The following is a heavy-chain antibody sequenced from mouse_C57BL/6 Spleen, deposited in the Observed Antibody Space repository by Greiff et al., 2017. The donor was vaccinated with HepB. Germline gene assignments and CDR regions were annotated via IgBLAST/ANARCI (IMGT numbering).Heavy chain of an antibody. V-gene: IGHV1-81*01. Sequence: VKLVESGAELARPGASVKLSCKASGYTFTSYGISWVKQRTGQGLEWIGEIYPRSGNTYYNEKFKGKATLTADKSSSTAYMELRSLTSEDSAVYFCARSSYSNPGFYWGQGTLVTVSA. CDR1: GYTFTSYG. J-gene: IGHJ3*01. CDR3: ARSSYSNPGFY. D-gene: IGHD2-5*01. CDR2: IYPRSGNT.